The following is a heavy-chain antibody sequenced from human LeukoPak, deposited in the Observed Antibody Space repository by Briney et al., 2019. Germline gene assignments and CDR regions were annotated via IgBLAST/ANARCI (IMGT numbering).Heavy chain of an antibody. V-gene: IGHV4-59*01. J-gene: IGHJ5*02. CDR2: IYYSGST. D-gene: IGHD6-13*01. Sequence: KPSETLSLTCTVSGGSTSSYYWSWIRQPPGKGLEWIGYIYYSGSTNYNPSLKSRVTISVDTSKNQFSLKLSSVTAADTAVYYCARFALAGEYSSSWYSNWFDPWGQGTLVTVSS. CDR3: ARFALAGEYSSSWYSNWFDP. CDR1: GGSTSSYY.